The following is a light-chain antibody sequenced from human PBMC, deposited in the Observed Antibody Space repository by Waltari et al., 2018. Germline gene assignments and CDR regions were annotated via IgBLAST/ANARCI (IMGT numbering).Light chain of an antibody. CDR3: CSSVVSYTVV. CDR2: DAN. Sequence: QSALTQPRSVSGSPGQSVTVSCTGTSTNVGTYKYISWYQHHPGRAPKLLIFDANKRPSGCPDRFSGSKSDNTSSLTISGLRPEDEAYYYCCSSVVSYTVVFGGGTKVTVL. V-gene: IGLV2-11*01. CDR1: STNVGTYKY. J-gene: IGLJ2*01.